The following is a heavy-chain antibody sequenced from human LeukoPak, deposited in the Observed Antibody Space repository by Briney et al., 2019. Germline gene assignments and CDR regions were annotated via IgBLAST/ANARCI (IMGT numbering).Heavy chain of an antibody. CDR3: ARGGYYGSGLIDY. CDR1: GFTFSSYA. Sequence: GSLRLSCAASGFTFSSYAMGWVRQPPGKGLEWIGEINHSGSTNYNPSLKSRVTISVDTSKNQFSLKLSSVTAADTAVYYCARGGYYGSGLIDYWGQGTLVTVSS. CDR2: INHSGST. D-gene: IGHD3-10*01. V-gene: IGHV4-34*01. J-gene: IGHJ4*02.